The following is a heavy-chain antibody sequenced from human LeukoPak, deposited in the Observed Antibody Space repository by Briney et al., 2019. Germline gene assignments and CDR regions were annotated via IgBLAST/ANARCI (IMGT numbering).Heavy chain of an antibody. V-gene: IGHV3-23*01. CDR1: GFTFSSYA. D-gene: IGHD2-2*01. Sequence: PGGSLRLSCAASGFTFSSYAMSWVRQAPGKGLEWVSAISGSGGSTYYADSVKGRFTISRDNSKNTLYLQMNSLRAEDTAVYYCARKIGYCSSTSCFLFDYWGQGTLVTVSS. CDR3: ARKIGYCSSTSCFLFDY. CDR2: ISGSGGST. J-gene: IGHJ4*02.